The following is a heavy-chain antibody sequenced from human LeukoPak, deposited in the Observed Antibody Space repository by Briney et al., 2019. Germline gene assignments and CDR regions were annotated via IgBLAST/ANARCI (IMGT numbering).Heavy chain of an antibody. V-gene: IGHV5-51*01. Sequence: GESLKISCKGSGYSFTSYWIGWVRQMPGKGLEWMGIIYPGDSDTRYSPSFQGQVTISADKSISTAYLQWSSLKASDTAMYYCAREGSGYYFSYYFDYWGQGTLVTVSS. CDR1: GYSFTSYW. CDR3: AREGSGYYFSYYFDY. J-gene: IGHJ4*02. D-gene: IGHD3-22*01. CDR2: IYPGDSDT.